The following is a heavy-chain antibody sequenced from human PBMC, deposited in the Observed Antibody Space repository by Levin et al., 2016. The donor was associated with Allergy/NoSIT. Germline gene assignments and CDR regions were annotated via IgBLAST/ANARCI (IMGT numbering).Heavy chain of an antibody. V-gene: IGHV1-3*01. J-gene: IGHJ1*01. Sequence: WVRQAPGQRLEWMGWIDAGNGNTKYSQKFQGRVTITRDTSASTAYVELSSLRSEDTAVYYCTRGPYHSLWGQGTLVTVSS. CDR3: TRGPYHSL. CDR2: IDAGNGNT. D-gene: IGHD2-15*01.